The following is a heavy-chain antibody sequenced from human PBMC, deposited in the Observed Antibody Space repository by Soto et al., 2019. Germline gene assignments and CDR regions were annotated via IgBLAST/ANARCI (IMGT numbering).Heavy chain of an antibody. CDR2: IYTSGSS. J-gene: IGHJ6*02. CDR3: ARDGTRDREVVIGAGMDG. V-gene: IGHV4-4*07. D-gene: IGHD3-22*01. CDR1: GSCTSRYY. Sequence: PSVSLPLTCTVSGSCTSRYYWSWIRQPAGKGLEWIGRIYTSGSSNYHPSLKSRVTMSVDTSKNQFSLPLRSVPAPAPGAYCCARDGTRDREVVIGAGMDGCRRGTRVTVS.